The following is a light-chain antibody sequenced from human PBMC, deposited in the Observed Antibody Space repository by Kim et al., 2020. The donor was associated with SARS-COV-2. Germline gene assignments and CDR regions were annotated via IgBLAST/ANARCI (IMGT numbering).Light chain of an antibody. J-gene: IGKJ2*01. Sequence: GDRVTITCRASQGISSALAWYQQKPGTAPKLLIYDASNLESGVPSRFSGSGSGTDFTLTISSLQPEDFATYYCQQFDNYPHTFGQGTKLEI. V-gene: IGKV1D-13*01. CDR3: QQFDNYPHT. CDR1: QGISSA. CDR2: DAS.